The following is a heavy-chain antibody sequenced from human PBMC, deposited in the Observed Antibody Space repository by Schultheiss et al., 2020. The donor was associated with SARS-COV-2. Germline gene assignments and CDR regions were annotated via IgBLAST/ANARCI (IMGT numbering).Heavy chain of an antibody. D-gene: IGHD3-22*01. Sequence: LRLSCAVYGGSISSGGYYWSWIRQHPGKGLEWIGYIYYSGSTYYNPSLKSRVTISVDTSKNQFSLKLSSVTAADTAVYYCARDSSGYYDYWGQGTLVTVSS. CDR2: IYYSGST. V-gene: IGHV4-31*11. J-gene: IGHJ4*02. CDR3: ARDSSGYYDY. CDR1: GGSISSGGYY.